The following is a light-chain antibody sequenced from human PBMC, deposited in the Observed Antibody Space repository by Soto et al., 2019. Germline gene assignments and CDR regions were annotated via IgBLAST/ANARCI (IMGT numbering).Light chain of an antibody. V-gene: IGKV1-5*03. CDR3: QQYNSYSYT. CDR1: QSISSW. CDR2: KAS. Sequence: DIQMTQSPSTLSASVGDRVTITCRASQSISSWLAWYQQKPGKAPKLLIYKASSLASGVQSRFSGSGYGTEFTLTISSLQPDDFADYYCQQYNSYSYTFGQGTKLEIK. J-gene: IGKJ2*01.